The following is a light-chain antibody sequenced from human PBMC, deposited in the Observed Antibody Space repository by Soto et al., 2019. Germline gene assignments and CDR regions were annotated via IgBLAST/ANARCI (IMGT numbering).Light chain of an antibody. V-gene: IGLV1-51*01. Sequence: QSALTQPPSVSAAPGQKVTISCSGSSSNIGNNYVSWYQQLPGTAPKLLIYDNNKRPSGIPDRFSGSKSGTSATLGITGLQTGDEADYYCGTWDSSLSDGGVFGTGTKVTVL. J-gene: IGLJ1*01. CDR1: SSNIGNNY. CDR3: GTWDSSLSDGGV. CDR2: DNN.